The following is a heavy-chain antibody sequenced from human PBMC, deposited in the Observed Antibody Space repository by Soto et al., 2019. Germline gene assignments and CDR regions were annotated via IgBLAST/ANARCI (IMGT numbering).Heavy chain of an antibody. CDR3: ARGVRKDPADTYYYYMDV. J-gene: IGHJ6*03. D-gene: IGHD3-9*01. Sequence: SETLSLTCAVYGGSFSGYYWSWIRQPPGKGLEWIGEINHSGSTNYNPSLKSRVTISVDTSKNQFSLKRSSVSAADTAVYYCARGVRKDPADTYYYYMDVWGKGTTVTVSS. V-gene: IGHV4-34*01. CDR2: INHSGST. CDR1: GGSFSGYY.